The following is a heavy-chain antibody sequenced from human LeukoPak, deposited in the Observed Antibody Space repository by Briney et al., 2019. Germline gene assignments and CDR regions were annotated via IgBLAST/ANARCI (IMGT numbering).Heavy chain of an antibody. J-gene: IGHJ4*02. CDR1: GFTFGDYA. CDR2: IRSKAYGGTT. Sequence: GSLRLSCTASGFTFGDYAMSWVRQAPGKGLEWVGFIRSKAYGGTTEYAASVKGRFTISRDDSKSIAYLQMNSLKTEDTAVYYCSRAFRDYSNSIDYWGQGTLVTVSS. CDR3: SRAFRDYSNSIDY. V-gene: IGHV3-49*04. D-gene: IGHD4-11*01.